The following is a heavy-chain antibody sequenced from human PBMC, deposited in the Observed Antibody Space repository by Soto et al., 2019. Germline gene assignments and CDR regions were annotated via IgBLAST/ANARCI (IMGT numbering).Heavy chain of an antibody. J-gene: IGHJ6*02. V-gene: IGHV1-2*04. CDR3: ARGANYGSGRYYYYYGMDV. CDR1: GYTFTGYY. CDR2: INPNSGGT. D-gene: IGHD3-10*01. Sequence: ASVKVSCKGSGYTFTGYYMHWVLQAPGQGLEWMGWINPNSGGTNYAQKFQGWVTMTRDTSISTAYMELSRLRSDDTAVYYCARGANYGSGRYYYYYGMDVWGQGTTVTVSS.